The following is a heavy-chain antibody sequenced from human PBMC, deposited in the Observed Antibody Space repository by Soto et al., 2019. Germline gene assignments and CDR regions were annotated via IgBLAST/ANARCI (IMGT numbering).Heavy chain of an antibody. D-gene: IGHD6-13*01. V-gene: IGHV4-59*01. Sequence: ASETLSLTCTVSGGSISSYYWSWIRQPPGKGLEWIGYIYYSGSTNYNPSLKSRVTISVDTSKNQFSLNLSSVTAADTAVYYCARQQQLDYWGQGTLVTVSS. CDR3: ARQQQLDY. CDR1: GGSISSYY. CDR2: IYYSGST. J-gene: IGHJ4*02.